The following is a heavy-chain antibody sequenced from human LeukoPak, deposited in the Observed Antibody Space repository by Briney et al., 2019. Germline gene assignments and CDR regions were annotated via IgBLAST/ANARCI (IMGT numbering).Heavy chain of an antibody. V-gene: IGHV3-7*01. CDR2: IKQDGSEK. Sequence: GGSLRLSCAASGFTFSSYWMSWVRQAPGKGLEWVANIKQDGSEKYYVDSVKGRFTISRDNAKNSLYLQMNSLRAEDTAVYYCARPETNDFWSGYSPYHFDYWGQGTLVTVSS. J-gene: IGHJ4*02. CDR1: GFTFSSYW. D-gene: IGHD3-3*01. CDR3: ARPETNDFWSGYSPYHFDY.